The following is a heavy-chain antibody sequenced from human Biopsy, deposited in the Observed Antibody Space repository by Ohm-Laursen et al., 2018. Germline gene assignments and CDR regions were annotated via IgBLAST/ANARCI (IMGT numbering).Heavy chain of an antibody. D-gene: IGHD3-22*01. V-gene: IGHV4-59*01. CDR1: GVSLSSYY. CDR2: VYYTGST. J-gene: IGHJ2*01. CDR3: ARDRGYYSDRTVPGYFDL. Sequence: SETLSLTCTVSGVSLSSYYWSWIRQPPGKGMEWIGYVYYTGSTDYHPSLQSRVTISVDTSKNHFSLRLRSVTPADTAIYYCARDRGYYSDRTVPGYFDLWGRGTLVTVSS.